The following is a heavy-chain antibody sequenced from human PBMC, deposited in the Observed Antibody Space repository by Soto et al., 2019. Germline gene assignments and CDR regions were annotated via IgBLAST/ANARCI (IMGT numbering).Heavy chain of an antibody. CDR3: ARVGSSSAIKVYYYYYGMDV. Sequence: ASVKVSCKASGYTFTSYGISWVRQAPGQGLEWMGWISAYNGNTNYAQKLQGRVTMTTDTSTSTAYMELRSLRSDDTAVYYCARVGSSSAIKVYYYYYGMDVWGQGTTVTVSS. D-gene: IGHD6-13*01. J-gene: IGHJ6*02. CDR1: GYTFTSYG. V-gene: IGHV1-18*01. CDR2: ISAYNGNT.